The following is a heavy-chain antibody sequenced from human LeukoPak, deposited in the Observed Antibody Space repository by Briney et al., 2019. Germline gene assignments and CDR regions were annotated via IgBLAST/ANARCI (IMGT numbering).Heavy chain of an antibody. D-gene: IGHD3-10*01. Sequence: SETLSLTCTVSGYSISSGYYWGWIRQPPGKGLEWIGSIYHSGSTYYNPSLKSRVTISVDTSKNQFSLKLSSVTAADTAVYYCARYPFGESPDYWGQGTLVTVSS. J-gene: IGHJ4*02. CDR3: ARYPFGESPDY. CDR2: IYHSGST. V-gene: IGHV4-38-2*02. CDR1: GYSISSGYY.